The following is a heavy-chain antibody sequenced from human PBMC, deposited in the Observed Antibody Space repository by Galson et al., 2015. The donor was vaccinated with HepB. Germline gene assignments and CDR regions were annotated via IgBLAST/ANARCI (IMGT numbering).Heavy chain of an antibody. Sequence: SVKVSCKASGYTFTRYTINWVRQAPGQGPEWMGWSSGYNGDTRYAQNLQDRVTMTTDTSTGTAYMELTSLNFDDTAVYNCARGGMATIWGPTFDYWGQGTLVTVSS. CDR1: GYTFTRYT. CDR3: ARGGMATIWGPTFDY. J-gene: IGHJ4*02. D-gene: IGHD5-24*01. CDR2: SSGYNGDT. V-gene: IGHV1-18*01.